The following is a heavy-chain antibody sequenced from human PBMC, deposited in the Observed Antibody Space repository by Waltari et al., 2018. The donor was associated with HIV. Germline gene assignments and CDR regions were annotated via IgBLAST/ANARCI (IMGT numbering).Heavy chain of an antibody. CDR1: GGSISSSSYY. J-gene: IGHJ5*02. Sequence: QLQLQESGPGLVKPSETLSLTCTVSGGSISSSSYYWGWIRQPPGKGLEWIGSIYYSGSTYYTPSLKSRVTISVDTSKNQFSLKLSSVTAADTAVYYCARECLIQSHLIRRQHWFDPWGQGTLVTVSS. D-gene: IGHD5-18*01. V-gene: IGHV4-39*02. CDR3: ARECLIQSHLIRRQHWFDP. CDR2: IYYSGST.